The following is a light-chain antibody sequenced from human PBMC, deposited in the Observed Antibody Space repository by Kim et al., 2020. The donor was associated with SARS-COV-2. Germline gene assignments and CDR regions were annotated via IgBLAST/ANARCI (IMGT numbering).Light chain of an antibody. CDR2: QDS. CDR3: QAWDSSTGV. Sequence: VSPGQTASITCSGDKLGDKYACWYQQKPGQSPVLVIYQDSKRPSGIPERFSGSNSGNTTTLTISGTQAMDEADYYCQAWDSSTGVFGGGTQLTVL. V-gene: IGLV3-1*01. J-gene: IGLJ7*01. CDR1: KLGDKY.